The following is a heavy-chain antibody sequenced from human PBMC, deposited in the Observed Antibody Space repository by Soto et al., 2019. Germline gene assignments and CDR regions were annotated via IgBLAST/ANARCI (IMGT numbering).Heavy chain of an antibody. CDR2: ISWNSGSI. V-gene: IGHV3-9*01. Sequence: EVQLVESGGGLVQPGRSLRLSCAASGFTFDDYAMHWVRQAPGKGLEWVSGISWNSGSIGYADSVKGRFTISRDNAKNSLYLQMNSLRAEDTAVYDCAAVYGDQAGVDYGVQGTLVTVSS. CDR1: GFTFDDYA. J-gene: IGHJ4*02. D-gene: IGHD4-17*01. CDR3: AAVYGDQAGVDY.